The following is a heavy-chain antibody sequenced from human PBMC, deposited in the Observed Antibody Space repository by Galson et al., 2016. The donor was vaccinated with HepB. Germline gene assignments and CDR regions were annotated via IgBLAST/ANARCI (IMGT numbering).Heavy chain of an antibody. Sequence: SLRLSCAASGFTFSNYALSWVRQTPGKGLEWISTLSGSGEFTFYADSVKGRFIISRDNSKNTLYLQMNGLRAEDTAVYYCAKDAKRMPSGYGGIFDSWGQGSLVTVSS. D-gene: IGHD3-22*01. V-gene: IGHV3-23*01. CDR1: GFTFSNYA. J-gene: IGHJ4*02. CDR2: LSGSGEFT. CDR3: AKDAKRMPSGYGGIFDS.